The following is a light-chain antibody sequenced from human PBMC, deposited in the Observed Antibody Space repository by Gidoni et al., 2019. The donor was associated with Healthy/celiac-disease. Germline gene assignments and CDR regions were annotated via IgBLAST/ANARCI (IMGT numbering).Light chain of an antibody. V-gene: IGKV4-1*01. CDR3: QQYYDSPRT. CDR2: WAS. Sequence: DIVITHSPDSLAVSLGERATINCKSSQTVLYRSDNRNYLAWCQQKPGQSPKLLIYWASTRASGVPDRFSGSGSGTDFTLTISTLQAEDAAVYFCQQYYDSPRTFGQGTKVEIK. J-gene: IGKJ1*01. CDR1: QTVLYRSDNRNY.